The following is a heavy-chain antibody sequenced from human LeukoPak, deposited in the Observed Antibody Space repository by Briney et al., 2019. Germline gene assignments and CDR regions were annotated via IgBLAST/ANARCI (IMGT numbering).Heavy chain of an antibody. Sequence: ASVKVSCKASGYTFTNYYIHWVRQAPGQGLEWMGIINPSGGATSYAQKFQGRVIMTRDTSTSTVYMGLSSLRSEDTALYYCARLVVVAAIDAFDIWGQGTMVTVSS. J-gene: IGHJ3*02. CDR1: GYTFTNYY. D-gene: IGHD2-15*01. CDR2: INPSGGAT. V-gene: IGHV1-46*01. CDR3: ARLVVVAAIDAFDI.